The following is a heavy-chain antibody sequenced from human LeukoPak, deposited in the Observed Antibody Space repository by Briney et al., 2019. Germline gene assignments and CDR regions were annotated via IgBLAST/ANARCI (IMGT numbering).Heavy chain of an antibody. Sequence: SETLSLTCAVYGGSFSGYYWSWIRQPPGKGLEWIGEINHSGSTNYNPSLKSRVTISVDTSKNQFSLKLSSVTAADTAVYYCARHDDYYDSSGPFLWGQGTLVTVSS. CDR2: INHSGST. CDR1: GGSFSGYY. CDR3: ARHDDYYDSSGPFL. V-gene: IGHV4-34*01. J-gene: IGHJ4*02. D-gene: IGHD3-22*01.